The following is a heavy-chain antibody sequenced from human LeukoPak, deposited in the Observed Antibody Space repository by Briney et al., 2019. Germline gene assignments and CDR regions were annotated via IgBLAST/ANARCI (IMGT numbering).Heavy chain of an antibody. D-gene: IGHD3-22*01. CDR2: ICGSDGRT. J-gene: IGHJ6*03. Sequence: GGSLRLSCAASGFTFSTYAMSWVRQPPGKGLEWVSLICGSDGRTRYADSVKGRFTISRDNSKNTLYLEMNSLRAEDTAVYYCAKDSSSYDWGYMDVWGKGTTVTISS. V-gene: IGHV3-23*01. CDR1: GFTFSTYA. CDR3: AKDSSSYDWGYMDV.